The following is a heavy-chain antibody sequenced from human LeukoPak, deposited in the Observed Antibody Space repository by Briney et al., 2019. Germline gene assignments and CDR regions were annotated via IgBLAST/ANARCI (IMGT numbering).Heavy chain of an antibody. V-gene: IGHV3-23*01. CDR3: AKDRSPDYYDSSGAFDY. CDR2: ISGSGGST. Sequence: PGGSLRLSCAASGFTFSSYGMSWVRQAPGKGLEWVSAISGSGGSTYYADSVKGRFTISRDNSKNTLYLQMNSLRAEDTAVYYCAKDRSPDYYDSSGAFDYWGQGTLVTVSS. D-gene: IGHD3-22*01. CDR1: GFTFSSYG. J-gene: IGHJ4*02.